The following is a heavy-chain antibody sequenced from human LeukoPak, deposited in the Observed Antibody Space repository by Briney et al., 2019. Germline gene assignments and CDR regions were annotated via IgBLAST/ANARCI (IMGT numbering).Heavy chain of an antibody. CDR1: GFTFSSYG. J-gene: IGHJ4*02. CDR3: AKDRGMVATWFDY. V-gene: IGHV3-30*18. CDR2: ISYDGSNK. D-gene: IGHD5-12*01. Sequence: PGGSLRLSCVASGFTFSSYGMHWVRQAPGKGLEWVAVISYDGSNKYYADSVKGRFTISRDNSKNTLYLQMNSLRAEDTAVYYCAKDRGMVATWFDYWGQGTLVTVSS.